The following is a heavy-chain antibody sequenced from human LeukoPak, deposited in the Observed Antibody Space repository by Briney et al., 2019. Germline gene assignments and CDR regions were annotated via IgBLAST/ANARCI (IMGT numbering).Heavy chain of an antibody. Sequence: ASVKVSCKASGYTFTNFFMHWVRQAPGQGLEWMGWINTNTGNPTYAQGFTGRFVFSLDTSVSTAYLQISSLKAEDTAVYYCARGTGHSSSWPPHWGQGTLVTVSS. V-gene: IGHV7-4-1*02. CDR3: ARGTGHSSSWPPH. D-gene: IGHD6-13*01. CDR1: GYTFTNFF. CDR2: INTNTGNP. J-gene: IGHJ4*02.